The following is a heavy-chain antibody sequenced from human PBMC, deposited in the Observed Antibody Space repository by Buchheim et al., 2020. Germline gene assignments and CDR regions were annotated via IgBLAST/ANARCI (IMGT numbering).Heavy chain of an antibody. J-gene: IGHJ4*02. CDR1: GFTFSNYY. CDR2: ISTTSTYI. D-gene: IGHD3-22*01. V-gene: IGHV3-21*01. CDR3: ARLHYYDSSGASDY. Sequence: EVQLVESGGGLVKPGGSLRLSCAASGFTFSNYYMNWVRQAPGKGLEWVSSISTTSTYIYYGDSVRGRFTISRDNAKSSLYLQMNSLRAEDTAVYYCARLHYYDSSGASDYWGQGTL.